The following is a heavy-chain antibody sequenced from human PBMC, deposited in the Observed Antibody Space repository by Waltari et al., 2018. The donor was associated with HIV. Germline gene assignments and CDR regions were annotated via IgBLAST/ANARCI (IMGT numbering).Heavy chain of an antibody. CDR1: GGSFSSYY. CDR2: IYATGSF. V-gene: IGHV4-4*07. D-gene: IGHD3-10*01. Sequence: QVQLQESGPGLVKPSETLSLTCTVSGGSFSSYYWTWMRQPAGKGLEWIGRIYATGSFNYNPTLKSRVTMSVDTSKNQFSLKLSSVTAADTAVYYCARNVWFGEIRWFDPWGQGTLVTVSS. J-gene: IGHJ5*02. CDR3: ARNVWFGEIRWFDP.